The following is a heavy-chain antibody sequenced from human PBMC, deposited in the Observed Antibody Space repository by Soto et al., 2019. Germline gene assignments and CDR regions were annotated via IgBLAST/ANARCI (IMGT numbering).Heavy chain of an antibody. CDR2: IYYSEST. CDR3: ARAWGGDFDY. D-gene: IGHD3-16*01. CDR1: GGSISSGGYY. Sequence: QVQLQESGPGLVKPSQTLSLTCTVSGGSISSGGYYCSWIRQHPGKGLEWIGYIYYSESTYYNPSLKSRATISGDTSKYQFSLKLSSVTAADTAVYYCARAWGGDFDYWGQGTLVTVSS. V-gene: IGHV4-31*03. J-gene: IGHJ4*02.